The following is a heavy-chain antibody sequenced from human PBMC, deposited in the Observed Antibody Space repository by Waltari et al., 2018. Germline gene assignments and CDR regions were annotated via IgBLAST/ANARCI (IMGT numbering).Heavy chain of an antibody. CDR3: ASQIRYNSGWIPLDY. V-gene: IGHV3-7*01. D-gene: IGHD6-19*01. J-gene: IGHJ4*02. CDR2: IRKDGGVK. Sequence: EVQLVESGGDLVLPGGSLSLSRVGSGFTYRTHWMTWVRQVPGKGLEWVATIRKDGGVKYYVDSVKGRFTISRDNAKNSLFLQMSSLRVEDTAIYYCASQIRYNSGWIPLDYWGQGTLVTVSS. CDR1: GFTYRTHW.